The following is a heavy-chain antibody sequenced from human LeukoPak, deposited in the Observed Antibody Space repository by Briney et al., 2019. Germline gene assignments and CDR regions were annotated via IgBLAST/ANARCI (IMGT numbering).Heavy chain of an antibody. CDR1: GGSISTSNYY. CDR3: ARLTGYDWESSYDY. CDR2: IFYSGST. J-gene: IGHJ4*02. D-gene: IGHD5-12*01. V-gene: IGHV4-39*07. Sequence: SETLSLTCTVSGGSISTSNYYWGWIRQPPGKGLEWIGNIFYSGSTYYSPSVKSRVTISLDTSKNQFSLKLSSVTAADTAVYYCARLTGYDWESSYDYWGQGTLVTVSS.